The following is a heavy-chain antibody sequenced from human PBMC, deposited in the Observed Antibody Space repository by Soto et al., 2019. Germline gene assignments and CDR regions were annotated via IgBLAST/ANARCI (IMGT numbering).Heavy chain of an antibody. Sequence: PSETLSLSCAVSGGSIRNDGYSWSWIRQPPGKGLEWIGYIFHSGSTHYTPSLKSRVTISLDRSKNQFSLNLNSVTAADTAVYLCARGRGSYSAGFDYWGQGTLVTVSS. D-gene: IGHD1-26*01. CDR2: IFHSGST. V-gene: IGHV4-30-2*01. CDR1: GGSIRNDGYS. J-gene: IGHJ4*02. CDR3: ARGRGSYSAGFDY.